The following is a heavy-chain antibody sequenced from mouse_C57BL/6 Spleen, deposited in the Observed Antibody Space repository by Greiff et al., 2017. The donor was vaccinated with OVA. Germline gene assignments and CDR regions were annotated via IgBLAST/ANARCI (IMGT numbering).Heavy chain of an antibody. CDR3: ARSLGYAMDY. CDR1: GYTFTSYW. J-gene: IGHJ4*01. V-gene: IGHV1-64*01. D-gene: IGHD6-2*01. Sequence: VQLQQSGAELVKPGASVKLSCKASGYTFTSYWMHWVKQRPGQGLEWIGMIHPNSGSTNYNEKFKSKATLTVDKSSSTAYMQLSSLTSEDSAVYYCARSLGYAMDYWGQGTSVTVSS. CDR2: IHPNSGST.